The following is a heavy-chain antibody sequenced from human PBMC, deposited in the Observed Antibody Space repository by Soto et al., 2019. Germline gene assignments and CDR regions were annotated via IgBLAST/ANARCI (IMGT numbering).Heavy chain of an antibody. J-gene: IGHJ4*02. D-gene: IGHD3-10*01. CDR2: IYNDGTYS. Sequence: EVQLVESGGGLVPPGGSVRLPCAASGFIFKMYWMHWVRQSQGRGLVWISRIYNDGTYSDYADSVRGRFTISRDNVNDTLYLQMNNLRAEDSGLYYCTRGPRPISTGTGAYWGQGTQVTVSS. CDR3: TRGPRPISTGTGAY. V-gene: IGHV3-74*01. CDR1: GFIFKMYW.